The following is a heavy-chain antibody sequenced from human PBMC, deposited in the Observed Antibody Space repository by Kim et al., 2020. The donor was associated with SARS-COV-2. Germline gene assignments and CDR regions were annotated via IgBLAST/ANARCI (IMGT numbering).Heavy chain of an antibody. V-gene: IGHV3-30-3*01. CDR3: ARDDAFDI. Sequence: GGSLRLSCAASGFVFSGYAMHWVRQAPGKGLEWVAFISYDGNNKYYADSVKGRFTISRDNSKNILFVQMDSLKPEDAAVYYCARDDAFDIWGQGTMVTVSS. CDR1: GFVFSGYA. CDR2: ISYDGNNK. J-gene: IGHJ3*02.